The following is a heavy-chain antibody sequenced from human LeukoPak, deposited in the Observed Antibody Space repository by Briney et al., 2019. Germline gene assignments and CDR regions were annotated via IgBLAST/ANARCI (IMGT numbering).Heavy chain of an antibody. CDR1: GYSISSGYY. J-gene: IGHJ4*02. Sequence: SETLSLTCTVSGYSISSGYYWGWIRQPPGKGLEWIGSIYHSGSTYYNPSLKSRVTISVDTSKNQFSLKLSSVTAADTAVYYCARVSFANRLRTQHDYWGQGTLVTVSS. CDR2: IYHSGST. D-gene: IGHD1-14*01. V-gene: IGHV4-38-2*02. CDR3: ARVSFANRLRTQHDY.